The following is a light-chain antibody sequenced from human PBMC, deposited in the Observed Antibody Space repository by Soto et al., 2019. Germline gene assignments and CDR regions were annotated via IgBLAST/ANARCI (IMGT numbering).Light chain of an antibody. J-gene: IGLJ3*02. CDR2: QVT. CDR1: SSDLAIYNY. Sequence: QSVLTQPASVSGSPGQSITISCTGTSSDLAIYNYVSWYQQQPGKAPKLMIYQVTNRPSGVSNRFSGSRSGNTASLTISGLRPEDEAAYYCSSYTSATTLGVFGGGTKVTVL. V-gene: IGLV2-14*01. CDR3: SSYTSATTLGV.